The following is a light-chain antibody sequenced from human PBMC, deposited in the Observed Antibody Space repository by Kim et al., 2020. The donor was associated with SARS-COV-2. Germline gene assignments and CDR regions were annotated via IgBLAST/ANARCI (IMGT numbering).Light chain of an antibody. V-gene: IGLV2-14*03. CDR3: SSYTSSSTLV. J-gene: IGLJ3*02. CDR1: SSDVSGYNY. Sequence: GRSITITCTGTSSDVSGYNYVSWYQQHPGKAPKLMIYDVSNRPSGVSNRFSGSKSGNTASLTISGLQAEDEADYYCSSYTSSSTLVFGGGTQLTVL. CDR2: DVS.